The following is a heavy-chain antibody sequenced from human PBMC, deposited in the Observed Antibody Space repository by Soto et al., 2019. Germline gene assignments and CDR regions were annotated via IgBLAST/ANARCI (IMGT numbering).Heavy chain of an antibody. CDR2: ISAYNGNT. CDR3: ARDFDSRFDY. Sequence: ASVNVSCQHSRYTFTCYGISWVRQAPGQGLEWMGWISAYNGNTNYAQKLQGRVTMTTDTSTSTAYMELRSLRSDDTAVYYCARDFDSRFDYWGQGTLVTVSS. J-gene: IGHJ4*02. V-gene: IGHV1-18*04. D-gene: IGHD3-9*01. CDR1: RYTFTCYG.